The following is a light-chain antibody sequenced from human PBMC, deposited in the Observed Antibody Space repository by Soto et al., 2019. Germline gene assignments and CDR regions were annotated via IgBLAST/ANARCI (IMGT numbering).Light chain of an antibody. V-gene: IGLV2-14*02. Sequence: QSALTQPASVSGSPGQSITVSCTGTSSDVGNYNFVSWYQQHPGKAPKLMIYEVSKRPSGVPDRFSGSKSGTSASLAISGLQSEDEAEYYCAAWDDNLNGPLFGGGTKVTVL. CDR3: AAWDDNLNGPL. CDR2: EVS. CDR1: SSDVGNYNF. J-gene: IGLJ3*02.